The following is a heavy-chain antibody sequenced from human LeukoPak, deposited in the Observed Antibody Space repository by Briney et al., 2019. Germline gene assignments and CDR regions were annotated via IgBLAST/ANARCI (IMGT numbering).Heavy chain of an antibody. V-gene: IGHV4-39*01. CDR1: GDSIDTSSYY. J-gene: IGHJ6*03. Sequence: SSETLSLTCSVSGDSIDTSSYYCGWIRQPPGKGLEWIGNVVYSGSTYYSPSLKSRVTISLDTSKNQFSLKLTSVTAADAALYFCARLAAYCTTTTCNVGDSFYYYMDVWGKGTTVTVSS. CDR2: VVYSGST. D-gene: IGHD2-2*01. CDR3: ARLAAYCTTTTCNVGDSFYYYMDV.